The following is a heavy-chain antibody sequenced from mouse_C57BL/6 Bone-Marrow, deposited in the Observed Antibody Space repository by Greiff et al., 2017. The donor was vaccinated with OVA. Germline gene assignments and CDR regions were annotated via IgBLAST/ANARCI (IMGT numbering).Heavy chain of an antibody. V-gene: IGHV1-59*01. D-gene: IGHD2-3*01. J-gene: IGHJ4*01. Sequence: QVQLQQPGAELVRPGTSVKLSCKASGYTFTSYWMHWVKQRPGQGLEWIGVIDPSDSYTNYNQKFTGKATLTVDTSSSSAYMQLSSLTSEDSAVYYSARDDPLCYAIDYWGQGTSVTVSS. CDR3: ARDDPLCYAIDY. CDR1: GYTFTSYW. CDR2: IDPSDSYT.